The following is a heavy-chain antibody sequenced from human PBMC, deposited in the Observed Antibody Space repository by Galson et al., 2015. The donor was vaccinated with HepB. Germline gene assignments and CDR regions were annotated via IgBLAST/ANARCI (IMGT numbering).Heavy chain of an antibody. J-gene: IGHJ4*02. CDR2: ISYDGSNK. CDR1: GFTFSSYA. CDR3: ARESLGGYFDY. D-gene: IGHD2-15*01. V-gene: IGHV3-30*04. Sequence: SLRLSCAASGFTFSSYAMHWVRQAPGKGLEWVAVISYDGSNKYYADSVKGRFTISRDNSKNTLYLQMNSLRAEDTAVYYCARESLGGYFDYWGQGTLVTVSS.